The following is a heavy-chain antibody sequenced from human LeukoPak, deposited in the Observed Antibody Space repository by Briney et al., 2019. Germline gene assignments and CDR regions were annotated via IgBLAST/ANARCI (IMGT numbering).Heavy chain of an antibody. Sequence: GGSLRLSCAASGFTVSSNYMSWVRQAPGKGLEWVSVIYSGGSTYYADSVKGRFTISRDNSKNTLYLQMNSLRAADTAVYYCARDPTTVTKGFDIWGQGTLVTVSS. D-gene: IGHD4-17*01. CDR3: ARDPTTVTKGFDI. CDR2: IYSGGST. V-gene: IGHV3-53*05. CDR1: GFTVSSNY. J-gene: IGHJ3*02.